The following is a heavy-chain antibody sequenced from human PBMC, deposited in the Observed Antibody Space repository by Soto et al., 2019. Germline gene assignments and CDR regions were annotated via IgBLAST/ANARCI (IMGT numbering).Heavy chain of an antibody. D-gene: IGHD2-15*01. CDR1: GFTFSSYG. J-gene: IGHJ4*02. Sequence: GGSLRLSCAASGFTFSSYGMHWVRQAPGKGLEWVAVIWYDGSNKYYADSVKGRFTISRDNSKNTLYLQMNSLRAEDTAVYYGARGYCSGGSCYNIDYWGQGTLVTVSS. CDR2: IWYDGSNK. V-gene: IGHV3-33*01. CDR3: ARGYCSGGSCYNIDY.